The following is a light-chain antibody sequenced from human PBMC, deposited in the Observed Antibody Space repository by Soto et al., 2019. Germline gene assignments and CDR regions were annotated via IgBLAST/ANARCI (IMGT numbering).Light chain of an antibody. CDR2: YDD. CDR1: SSNIGNNA. J-gene: IGLJ2*01. Sequence: QPVLTQPPSVSEAPRQRVTISCSGSSSNIGNNAVNWYQQLPGKAPKLLIYYDDLLPSGVSDRFSGSKSGTSASLAISGLQSEDEADYYCSSYTTSGTLLFGGGTKLTVL. V-gene: IGLV1-36*01. CDR3: SSYTTSGTLL.